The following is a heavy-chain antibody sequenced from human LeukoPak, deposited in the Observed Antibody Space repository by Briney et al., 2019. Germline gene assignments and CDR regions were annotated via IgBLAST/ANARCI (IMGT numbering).Heavy chain of an antibody. CDR3: ATPLGDFWSGYRARTDY. CDR1: GFTVSSNY. CDR2: IYSGGST. Sequence: PGGSLRLSCAASGFTVSSNYMSWVRQAPGKGLEWVSVIYSGGSTYYADSVKGRFTISRDNSKNTLYLQMNSLRAEDTAVYYCATPLGDFWSGYRARTDYWGQGTLVTVSS. D-gene: IGHD3-3*01. J-gene: IGHJ4*02. V-gene: IGHV3-53*01.